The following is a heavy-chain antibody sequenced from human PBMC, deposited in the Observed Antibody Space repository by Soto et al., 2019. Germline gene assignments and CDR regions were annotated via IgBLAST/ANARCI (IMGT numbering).Heavy chain of an antibody. Sequence: PGGSLRLSCAAAGFDFEDYAMHWVRQVPGKGLEWVSLTNSDGTDSYYMDSVKGRFTISRDNAKSTLYLQMDRLRPEDTALYFCAKSLYYYDSSPLDHWGQGTLVIVAS. CDR2: TNSDGTDS. V-gene: IGHV3-43D*04. D-gene: IGHD3-22*01. CDR3: AKSLYYYDSSPLDH. J-gene: IGHJ4*02. CDR1: GFDFEDYA.